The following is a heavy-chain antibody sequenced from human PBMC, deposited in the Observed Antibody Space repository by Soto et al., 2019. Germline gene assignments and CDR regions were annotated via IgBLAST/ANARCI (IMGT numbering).Heavy chain of an antibody. Sequence: SETLSLTSTVSGGSMSSNYWTWIRQSPGKGLEWIGYIYYTGSTKYNPSLKSRVTISLDTSKNQFSLRLTSVTSADTAVYYCARGGSYGDFFDYWGQGAQVTVSS. V-gene: IGHV4-59*01. CDR1: GGSMSSNY. D-gene: IGHD4-17*01. CDR2: IYYTGST. CDR3: ARGGSYGDFFDY. J-gene: IGHJ4*02.